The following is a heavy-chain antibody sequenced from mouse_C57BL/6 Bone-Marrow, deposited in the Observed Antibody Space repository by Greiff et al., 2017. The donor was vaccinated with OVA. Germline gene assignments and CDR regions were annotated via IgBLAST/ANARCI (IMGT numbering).Heavy chain of an antibody. Sequence: QVQLKESGPELVKPGASVKLSCKASGYTFTSYDINWVKQRPGQGLEWIGWIYPRDGSTKYNEKFKGKATLTVDTSSSTAYMELHSLTSEDSAVYFCAIITTVAHWGQGTTLTVSS. V-gene: IGHV1-85*01. CDR1: GYTFTSYD. CDR3: AIITTVAH. J-gene: IGHJ2*01. D-gene: IGHD1-1*01. CDR2: IYPRDGST.